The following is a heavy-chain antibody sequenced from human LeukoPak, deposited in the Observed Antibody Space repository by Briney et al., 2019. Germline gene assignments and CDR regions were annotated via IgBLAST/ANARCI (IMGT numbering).Heavy chain of an antibody. J-gene: IGHJ5*02. Sequence: ASVKVSCKASGYTFTSYGISWVRQAPGQGLEWMGWISAYNGNTNYAQKLQGRVTMTTDTSTSTAYMELRSLRSDDTAVYYCARTYYYGSGSYSEYNWFDPWGQGTLVTVSS. D-gene: IGHD3-10*01. V-gene: IGHV1-18*01. CDR2: ISAYNGNT. CDR1: GYTFTSYG. CDR3: ARTYYYGSGSYSEYNWFDP.